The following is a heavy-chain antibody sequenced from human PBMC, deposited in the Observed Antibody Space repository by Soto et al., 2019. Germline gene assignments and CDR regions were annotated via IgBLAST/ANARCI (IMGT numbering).Heavy chain of an antibody. D-gene: IGHD6-19*01. CDR2: ISYDGSNK. J-gene: IGHJ4*02. CDR3: AKVEGGAVAGTGY. Sequence: QVQLVESGGGVVQPGRSLRLSCAASGFTFSSYGMHWVRQAPGKGLEWVAVISYDGSNKYYADSVKGRFTISRDNSKNTLYLQMNSLRAEDTAVYYCAKVEGGAVAGTGYWGQGTLVTVSS. V-gene: IGHV3-30*18. CDR1: GFTFSSYG.